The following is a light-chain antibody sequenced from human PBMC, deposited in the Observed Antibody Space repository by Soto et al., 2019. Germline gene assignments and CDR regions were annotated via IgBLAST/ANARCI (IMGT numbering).Light chain of an antibody. CDR1: QSISNW. V-gene: IGKV1-12*01. J-gene: IGKJ5*01. CDR3: QQANSFPIT. CDR2: GAS. Sequence: EIQMTQSPSTLSASVGDRVTITCRASQSISNWLAWYQPKAGKAPNLLIYGASNLHSGVPSRFSGSGSGTNFTLTISSLQPEDFATYDCQQANSFPITFGQGTRLEIK.